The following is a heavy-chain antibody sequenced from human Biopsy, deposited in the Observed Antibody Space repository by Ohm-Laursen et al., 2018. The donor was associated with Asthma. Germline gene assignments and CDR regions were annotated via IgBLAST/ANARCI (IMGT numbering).Heavy chain of an antibody. D-gene: IGHD3-10*01. J-gene: IGHJ6*02. CDR3: ARAVDYSHYYGIDV. Sequence: ASAKVSCKTSGYTFNSAGITWVRQAPGQGLEGMGWISVYNGNTKVAQKLQDRVTMITDTSTSTAYMELRSLRSDDTAVYFCARAVDYSHYYGIDVWGQGTTVTVS. CDR1: GYTFNSAG. V-gene: IGHV1-18*01. CDR2: ISVYNGNT.